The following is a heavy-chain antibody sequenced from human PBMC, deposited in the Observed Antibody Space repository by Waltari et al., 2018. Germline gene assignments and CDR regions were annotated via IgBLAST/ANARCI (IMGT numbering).Heavy chain of an antibody. D-gene: IGHD1-26*01. CDR1: GGSISSYY. V-gene: IGHV4-59*01. CDR3: ACGIVGATLFDY. Sequence: QVQLQESGPGLVKPSETLSLTCTVSGGSISSYYWSWIRQPPGKGLEWIGYIYYSGSTNYNPSLKSRVTISVDTSKNQFSLKLSSVTAADTAVYYCACGIVGATLFDYWGQGTLVTVSS. J-gene: IGHJ4*02. CDR2: IYYSGST.